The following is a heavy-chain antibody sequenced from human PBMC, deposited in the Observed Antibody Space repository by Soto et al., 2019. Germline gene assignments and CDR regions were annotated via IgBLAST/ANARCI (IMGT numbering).Heavy chain of an antibody. D-gene: IGHD6-13*01. J-gene: IGHJ4*02. CDR1: GGSISSYY. CDR3: ARLYGSRGPFDY. CDR2: IYYSGST. Sequence: SETLSLTCTVSGGSISSYYWSWIRRPPGKGLEWIGYIYYSGSTNYNPSLKSRVTISVDTSKNQFSLKLSSVTAADTAVYYCARLYGSRGPFDYWGQGTLVTVSS. V-gene: IGHV4-59*12.